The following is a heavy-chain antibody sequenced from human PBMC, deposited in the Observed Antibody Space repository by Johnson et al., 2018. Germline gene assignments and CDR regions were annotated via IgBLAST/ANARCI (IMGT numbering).Heavy chain of an antibody. CDR1: GFTFNTYN. CDR2: ISSGSYYM. D-gene: IGHD3-16*01. CDR3: ARDLVLGLGSPDFDY. V-gene: IGHV3-21*01. Sequence: EVRLVETGGGLVKHGGSLRLSCAASGFTFNTYNMNWVRQAPGQGLEWVSSISSGSYYMYYADSVKGQFIISRDSAKNAFYLQMNNLRVDDTAVYYCARDLVLGLGSPDFDYWGQGTLVIVSS. J-gene: IGHJ4*02.